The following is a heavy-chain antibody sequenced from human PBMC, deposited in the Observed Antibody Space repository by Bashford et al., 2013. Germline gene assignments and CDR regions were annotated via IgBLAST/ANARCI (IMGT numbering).Heavy chain of an antibody. CDR2: IYFGGTT. CDR1: GGSISSYY. Sequence: SETLSLTCTVSGGSISSYYWSWIRQPPGKGLEWIGSIYFGGTTYYNPSLKSRLTISVDTSKNQFSLKLSSVTAADTAVYYCARRGITMVRGVLADHFDYWGQGTLVTVSS. CDR3: ARRGITMVRGVLADHFDY. J-gene: IGHJ4*02. V-gene: IGHV4-39*01. D-gene: IGHD3-10*01.